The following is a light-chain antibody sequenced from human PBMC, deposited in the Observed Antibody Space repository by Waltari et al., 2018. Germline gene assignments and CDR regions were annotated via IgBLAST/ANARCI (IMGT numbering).Light chain of an antibody. CDR2: HAS. Sequence: LSLSPGERATLSCKASQSVAKYLAWYQQKPGQAPRLLIYHASIRATGIPDRFSGSGYGTDFSLTISRLEPEDFAVYFCQKYVNLPATFGQGTTVEV. CDR3: QKYVNLPAT. CDR1: QSVAKY. V-gene: IGKV3-20*01. J-gene: IGKJ1*01.